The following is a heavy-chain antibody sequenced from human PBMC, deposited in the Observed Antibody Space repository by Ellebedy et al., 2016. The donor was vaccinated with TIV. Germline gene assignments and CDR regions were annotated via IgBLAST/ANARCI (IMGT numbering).Heavy chain of an antibody. CDR1: GFVFSNYA. CDR2: IHGGGVGT. J-gene: IGHJ3*02. CDR3: AKDSFPGNGIWDAFDI. V-gene: IGHV3-23*01. D-gene: IGHD3-10*01. Sequence: PGGSLRLSCAASGFVFSNYAMNRVRQAPGTGLEWVSGIHGGGVGTFYADSVKGRFIISRDNSKNTLYLQMNSLRAEDTAVYYCAKDSFPGNGIWDAFDIWGQGTMVSVSS.